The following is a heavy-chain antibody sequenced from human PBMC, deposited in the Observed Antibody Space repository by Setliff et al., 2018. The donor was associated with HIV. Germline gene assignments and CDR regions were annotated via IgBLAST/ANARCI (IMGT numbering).Heavy chain of an antibody. D-gene: IGHD3-9*01. CDR1: DDSFSTNY. V-gene: IGHV4-4*08. J-gene: IGHJ4*02. Sequence: ASETLSLTCNVSDDSFSTNYWSWVRQPPGKGLEWIGYIYTSGSTNYNPSLKSRVTTSVDTPKNQISLELNSVTAADTAVYYCAKTIGRYFDIFDNWGQGTLVTVSS. CDR2: IYTSGST. CDR3: AKTIGRYFDIFDN.